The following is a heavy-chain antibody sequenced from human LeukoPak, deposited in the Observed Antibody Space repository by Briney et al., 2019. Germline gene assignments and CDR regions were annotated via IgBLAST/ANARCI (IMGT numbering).Heavy chain of an antibody. Sequence: SETLSLTCAAYGGSFSGYYWSWIRQPPGKGLEWIGEINHSGSTNYNPSLQSRVTISVDTSKNQFSLKLSSVTAADTAVYYCARGRGLQGYWGQGTLVTVSS. CDR1: GGSFSGYY. J-gene: IGHJ4*02. CDR2: INHSGST. D-gene: IGHD3-16*01. V-gene: IGHV4-34*01. CDR3: ARGRGLQGY.